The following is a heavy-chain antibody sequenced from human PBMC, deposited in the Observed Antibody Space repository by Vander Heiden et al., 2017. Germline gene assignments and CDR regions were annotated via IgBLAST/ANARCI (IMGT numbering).Heavy chain of an antibody. D-gene: IGHD3-10*01. V-gene: IGHV4-39*01. J-gene: IGHJ4*02. CDR1: EGPISTSSYY. CDR2: IYYSGST. CDR3: ARSGSGIHDY. Sequence: QLQLQQPAPALEKPSETPAPPRTAPEGPISTSSYYWGWIRQPPGRGLGWIGSIYYSGSTYYNPSLKSRVTISVDTSKNQFSLKLSSVTAADTAVYYCARSGSGIHDYWGQGTLVTVSS.